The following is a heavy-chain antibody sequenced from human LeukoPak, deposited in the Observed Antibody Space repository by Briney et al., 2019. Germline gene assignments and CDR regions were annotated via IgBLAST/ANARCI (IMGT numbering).Heavy chain of an antibody. CDR3: ARDGGVGAATLDY. Sequence: GASVKVSCKASGYTFTGYYMHWVRQAPRQGLEWMGWINPNSGGTNYAQKFQGRVTMTRDTSISTAYMELSRLRSDDTAVYYCARDGGVGAATLDYWGQGTLVTVSS. CDR1: GYTFTGYY. CDR2: INPNSGGT. D-gene: IGHD1-26*01. V-gene: IGHV1-2*02. J-gene: IGHJ4*02.